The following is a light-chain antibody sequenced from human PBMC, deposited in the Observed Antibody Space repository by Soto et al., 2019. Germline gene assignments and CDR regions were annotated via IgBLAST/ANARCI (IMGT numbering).Light chain of an antibody. J-gene: IGKJ1*01. V-gene: IGKV1-5*03. CDR1: QSISSW. Sequence: DIPMTQSPSTLSASVGDRVTITCRASQSISSWLAWYQQKPGKAPKLLIYKASSLESGVPSRFSGSGSGTEFTLTISSLQPDDFATYSWQQYNSYWTFGQGTKVEIK. CDR3: QQYNSYWT. CDR2: KAS.